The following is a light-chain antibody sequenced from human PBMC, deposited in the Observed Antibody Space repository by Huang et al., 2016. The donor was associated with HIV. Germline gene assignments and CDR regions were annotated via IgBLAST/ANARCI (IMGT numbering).Light chain of an antibody. V-gene: IGKV1-5*03. CDR1: QNIGTY. J-gene: IGKJ2*01. Sequence: DIQMTQSPSTRSASVGDRVTIPWRASQNIGTYLAWCQQKPGKGPKLLVYKASSLESGVPSRFSSSGSGTEFTLTISSLQPDDFATYYCQQYNAYFPYTFGQGTKVEIK. CDR3: QQYNAYFPYT. CDR2: KAS.